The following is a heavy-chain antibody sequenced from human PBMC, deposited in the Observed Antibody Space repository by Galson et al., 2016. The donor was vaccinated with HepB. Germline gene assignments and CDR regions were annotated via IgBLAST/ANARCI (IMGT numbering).Heavy chain of an antibody. J-gene: IGHJ6*02. CDR2: IWYDGSDK. D-gene: IGHD2-2*02. V-gene: IGHV3-33*01. CDR1: GFTFRSYA. Sequence: SLRLSCAASGFTFRSYALHWVRQAPGKGLAWVAVIWYDGSDKYNADSVKGRFTISRDNSKNTLYLQMNSLRAEDTAVYYCARDENGDCRSTSCYTYYHGMDVWGQGTTVTVS. CDR3: ARDENGDCRSTSCYTYYHGMDV.